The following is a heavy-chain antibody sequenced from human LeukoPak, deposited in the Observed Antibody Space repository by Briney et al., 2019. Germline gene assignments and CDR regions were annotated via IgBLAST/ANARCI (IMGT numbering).Heavy chain of an antibody. Sequence: GGTLRLSCAASDFSFTTYAMTWVRQAPGKGLEWVSSIIGGATTTYYADSVKGRFTISRDNSKNTLYLQMNSLRAEDTAVYYCAKESSLLRGPLGIYYFDCWGQGTLVTVSS. CDR3: AKESSLLRGPLGIYYFDC. V-gene: IGHV3-23*01. D-gene: IGHD3-10*01. CDR1: DFSFTTYA. J-gene: IGHJ4*02. CDR2: IIGGATTT.